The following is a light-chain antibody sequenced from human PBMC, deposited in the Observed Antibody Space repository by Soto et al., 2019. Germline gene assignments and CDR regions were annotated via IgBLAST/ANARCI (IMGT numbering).Light chain of an antibody. CDR3: QQRGKWPLT. CDR2: DAS. V-gene: IGKV3-11*01. Sequence: EIVLTQSPATLSLSPGERATLSCRASQSVSSYLAWYQQKPGQAPRLLIYDASNRATDIPARFSGSGSGTDFTLTISSLESEDVGVYYCQQRGKWPLTFGQGTKLEIK. J-gene: IGKJ2*01. CDR1: QSVSSY.